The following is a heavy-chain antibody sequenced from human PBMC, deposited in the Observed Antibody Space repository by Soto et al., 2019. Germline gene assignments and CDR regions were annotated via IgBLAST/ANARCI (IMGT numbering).Heavy chain of an antibody. V-gene: IGHV4-59*01. CDR2: IYYSGTT. J-gene: IGHJ4*02. CDR3: ARRYGYSFDY. D-gene: IGHD1-1*01. Sequence: SETLSLTCAVSGGSINSYYWSWIRQPPGKGLEWIGYIYYSGTTNYNPSLKSRVTISLGTSKNQFSLKLSSVTAADTAVYYCARRYGYSFDYWGQGTLVTVSS. CDR1: GGSINSYY.